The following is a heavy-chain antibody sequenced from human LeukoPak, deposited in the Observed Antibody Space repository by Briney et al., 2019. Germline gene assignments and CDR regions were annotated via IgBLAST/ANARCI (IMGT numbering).Heavy chain of an antibody. J-gene: IGHJ4*02. Sequence: PSETLSLTCTVSGGSISSGGYCWSWIRQHPGKGLEWIGYIYYSGSTNYNPSLKSRVTISVDTSKNQFSLKLSSVTAADTAVYYCARYLGTYFARKPGLRGSGSHPSGYYFDYWGQGTLVTVSS. CDR2: IYYSGST. V-gene: IGHV4-31*03. CDR1: GGSISSGGYC. D-gene: IGHD3-10*01. CDR3: ARYLGTYFARKPGLRGSGSHPSGYYFDY.